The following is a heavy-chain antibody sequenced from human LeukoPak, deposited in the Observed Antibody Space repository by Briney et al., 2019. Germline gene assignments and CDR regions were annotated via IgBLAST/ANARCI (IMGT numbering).Heavy chain of an antibody. V-gene: IGHV4-39*01. CDR3: ARLAFKKSSHYFDY. CDR1: GGSISSSSYY. CDR2: IYYSGST. Sequence: SETLSLTCTVSGGSISSSSYYWGWIRQPPGKGLEWIGSIYYSGSTYYNPSLKSRVTISVDTSKNQFSLKLSSVTAAVTAVYYCARLAFKKSSHYFDYWGQGTLVTVSS. J-gene: IGHJ4*02. D-gene: IGHD2-2*01.